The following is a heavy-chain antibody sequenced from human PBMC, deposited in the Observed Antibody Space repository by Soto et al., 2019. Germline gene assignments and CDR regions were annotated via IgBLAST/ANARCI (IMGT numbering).Heavy chain of an antibody. D-gene: IGHD2-8*01. V-gene: IGHV1-58*01. Sequence: QVQVVQSGPEVRKPGTSVKVSCKASGLTFATSAVQWVRQAPGQRLEWIGWIVAGSGKPSYAQQFQERLAISRDMSTGTAFLDIHSLRSEDTAVYYCAADQLYSLGWGQGTLVNVAS. J-gene: IGHJ1*01. CDR3: AADQLYSLG. CDR2: IVAGSGKP. CDR1: GLTFATSA.